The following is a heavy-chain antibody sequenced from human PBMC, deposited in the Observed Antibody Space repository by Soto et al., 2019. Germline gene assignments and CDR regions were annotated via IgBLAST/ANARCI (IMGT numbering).Heavy chain of an antibody. D-gene: IGHD6-13*01. Sequence: EVQLVESGGGLIQPGGSLRLSCTAPGFSVTSTYMSWVRQAPGKGLEWVSVIYAGGSTSYADSVKGRFTVSRDNSNSTLFLQLNSLRVEDTAVYYCARGTWGISWPNFFDYWGRGVPVTVSS. CDR1: GFSVTSTY. CDR2: IYAGGST. J-gene: IGHJ4*02. CDR3: ARGTWGISWPNFFDY. V-gene: IGHV3-53*01.